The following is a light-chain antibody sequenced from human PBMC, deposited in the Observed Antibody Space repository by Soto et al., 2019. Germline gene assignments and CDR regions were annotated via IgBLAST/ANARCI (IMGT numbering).Light chain of an antibody. V-gene: IGKV3-11*01. CDR2: DTS. J-gene: IGKJ5*01. CDR1: ETIRGL. Sequence: EIVLTQSPATLSLSPVERATLSGMASETIRGLLSWYQQRPGQPPRLLIYDTSNRATVIPARFSGCGSGLFFTTRIRGLEPAVFGGYYCQHRDNWPITFGQGTRLEIK. CDR3: QHRDNWPIT.